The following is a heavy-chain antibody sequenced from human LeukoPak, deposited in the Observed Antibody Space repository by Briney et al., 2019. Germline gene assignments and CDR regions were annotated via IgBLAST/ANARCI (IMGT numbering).Heavy chain of an antibody. CDR3: ARTNRGYSYGYGYGWFDP. V-gene: IGHV5-51*01. Sequence: GESLKISCKGSGYSFTSYWIGWVRQMPGKGLEWMGIIYPGDSDTRYSPSFQGQVTISADKSISTAYLQWSSLKASDTAMYYCARTNRGYSYGYGYGWFDPWGQGTLVAVSS. J-gene: IGHJ5*02. CDR1: GYSFTSYW. D-gene: IGHD5-18*01. CDR2: IYPGDSDT.